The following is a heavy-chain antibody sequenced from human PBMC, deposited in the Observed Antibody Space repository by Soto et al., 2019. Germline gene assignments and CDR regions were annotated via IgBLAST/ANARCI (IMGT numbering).Heavy chain of an antibody. J-gene: IGHJ6*03. CDR3: ARGPSEEYYYYYYMDV. V-gene: IGHV1-8*02. D-gene: IGHD3-10*01. Sequence: ASVKVSCKASGYTFTSYGISWVRQAPGQGLKWMGWMNPNNGNTGYAQKFQGRVTMTRNTSISTAYMELSSLRSEDTSVYYCARGPSEEYYYYYYMDVWGKGTTVTVSS. CDR1: GYTFTSYG. CDR2: MNPNNGNT.